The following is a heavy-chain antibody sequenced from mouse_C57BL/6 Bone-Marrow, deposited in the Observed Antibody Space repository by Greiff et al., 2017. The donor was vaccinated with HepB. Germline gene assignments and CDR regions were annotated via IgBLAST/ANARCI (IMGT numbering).Heavy chain of an antibody. CDR1: GFSFNTYA. V-gene: IGHV10-1*01. CDR2: IRSKSNNYAT. D-gene: IGHD2-2*01. Sequence: EVKVVESGGGLVQPKGSLKLSCAASGFSFNTYAMNWVRQAPGKGLEWVARIRSKSNNYATYYADSVKDRFTISRDDSESMLYLQMNNLKTEDTAMYYCVRPSSTMVTTEFAYWGQGTLVTVSA. CDR3: VRPSSTMVTTEFAY. J-gene: IGHJ3*01.